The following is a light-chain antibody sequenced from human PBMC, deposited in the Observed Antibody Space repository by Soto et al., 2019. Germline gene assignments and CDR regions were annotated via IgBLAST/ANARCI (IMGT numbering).Light chain of an antibody. CDR1: SSNIGAGYD. Sequence: QSVLTQPPSVSGAPGQRVTISCTGSSSNIGAGYDVQWYQQLPGAAPRLLIFGNTNRPSGVPDRFSGSRSGTSASLAISGLQAEDEADYYCQSYDISLSVSVVFRGGTKLTVL. V-gene: IGLV1-40*01. CDR3: QSYDISLSVSVV. CDR2: GNT. J-gene: IGLJ2*01.